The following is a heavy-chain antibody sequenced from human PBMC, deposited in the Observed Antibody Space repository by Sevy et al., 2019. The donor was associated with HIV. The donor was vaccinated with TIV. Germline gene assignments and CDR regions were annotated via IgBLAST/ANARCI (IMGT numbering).Heavy chain of an antibody. V-gene: IGHV3-11*01. D-gene: IGHD2-15*01. J-gene: IGHJ4*02. CDR3: AREQVAAYIDY. CDR2: ISSSGGTV. CDR1: GFSLSDYY. Sequence: GGSLRLSCAASGFSLSDYYMSWIRQAPGKGLEWVSYISSSGGTVYYADSVKGRFTTSRDNARNSLHLQMNSLGAEDTAVYYCAREQVAAYIDYWGQGALVTVSS.